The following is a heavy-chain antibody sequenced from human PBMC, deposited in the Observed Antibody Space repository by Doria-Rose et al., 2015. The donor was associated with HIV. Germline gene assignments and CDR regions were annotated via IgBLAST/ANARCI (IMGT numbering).Heavy chain of an antibody. CDR2: NIHTGST. J-gene: IGHJ3*02. CDR3: ASSDLTGDFGFDI. V-gene: IGHV4-34*12. CDR1: SD. D-gene: IGHD7-27*01. Sequence: SDANWIRKSPVQGMEGIGDNIHTGSTNYNPSLKSRLTISVDTSKKQFSLNLNSVTAADTAVYYCASSDLTGDFGFDIWGQGTMVTVSS.